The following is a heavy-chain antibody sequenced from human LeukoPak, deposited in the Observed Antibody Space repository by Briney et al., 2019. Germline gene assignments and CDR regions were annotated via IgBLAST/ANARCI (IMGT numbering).Heavy chain of an antibody. Sequence: PSETLSLTCSVSGGSISDYYWSWIRQPAGKGLQWIGRLFNSGTTNYDPSLKSRVTMSLDTSRNQFSLKLRSVTAADTAVYYCVREQLELTNWFDSWAREPRSPSPQ. J-gene: IGHJ5*01. CDR3: VREQLELTNWFDS. CDR2: LFNSGTT. D-gene: IGHD1-7*01. CDR1: GGSISDYY. V-gene: IGHV4-4*07.